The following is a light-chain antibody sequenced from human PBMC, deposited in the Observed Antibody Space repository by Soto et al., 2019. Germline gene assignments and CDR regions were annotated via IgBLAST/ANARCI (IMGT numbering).Light chain of an antibody. V-gene: IGKV1-6*01. Sequence: AIKMTQSPSSLSASLGDRVTITCRASQGIRGDLGWYQQKPGKAPDLLIYAASTRATGIPDRFSGSASGTVFTLTITSLQTEDFAVYYCQEYGTLPLTFGGGTKVDIK. CDR1: QGIRGD. CDR3: QEYGTLPLT. CDR2: AAS. J-gene: IGKJ4*01.